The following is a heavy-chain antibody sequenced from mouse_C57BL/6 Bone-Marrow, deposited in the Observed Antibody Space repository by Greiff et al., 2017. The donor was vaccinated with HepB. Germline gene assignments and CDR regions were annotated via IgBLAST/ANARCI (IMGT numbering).Heavy chain of an antibody. J-gene: IGHJ4*01. Sequence: VQLKESGGGLVKPGGSLKLSCAASGFTFSDYGMHWVRQAPEKGLEWVAYISCGSSTIYYADTVKGRFTISRDNAKNTLFLQMTSLRSEDTAMYYCARGNYDYDEGPLGYWGQGTSVTVSS. CDR1: GFTFSDYG. CDR2: ISCGSSTI. V-gene: IGHV5-17*01. D-gene: IGHD2-4*01. CDR3: ARGNYDYDEGPLGY.